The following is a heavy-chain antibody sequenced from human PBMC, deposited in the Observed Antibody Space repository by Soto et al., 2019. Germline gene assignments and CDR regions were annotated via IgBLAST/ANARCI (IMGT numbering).Heavy chain of an antibody. CDR3: ARGYCTNGVCHAPFDY. CDR1: GGSFSGYY. V-gene: IGHV4-34*01. Sequence: SETLSLAWAVYGGSFSGYYWRWIRQPPGKGLEWIGEINHSGSTNYNPSLKSRVTISVDTSKNQFSLKLSSVTAADTAVYYCARGYCTNGVCHAPFDYWGQGTLVTVSS. J-gene: IGHJ4*02. D-gene: IGHD2-8*01. CDR2: INHSGST.